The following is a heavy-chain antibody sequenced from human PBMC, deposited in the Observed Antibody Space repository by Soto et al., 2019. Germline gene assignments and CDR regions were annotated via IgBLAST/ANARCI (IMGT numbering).Heavy chain of an antibody. J-gene: IGHJ6*01. CDR3: AKDWGASRRMDV. Sequence: GGSLRLSCAASGFTFSSYAMSWVRQAPGKGLEWVSAISGSGGSTYYADSVKGRFPISRDNYKNTLYLQMNSLRAEDTAVYYCAKDWGASRRMDVWGQGTTVAVSS. CDR1: GFTFSSYA. CDR2: ISGSGGST. V-gene: IGHV3-23*01. D-gene: IGHD1-26*01.